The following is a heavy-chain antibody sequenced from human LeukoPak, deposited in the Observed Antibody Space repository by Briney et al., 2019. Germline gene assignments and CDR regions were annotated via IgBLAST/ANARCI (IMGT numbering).Heavy chain of an antibody. CDR2: IYSGGHT. V-gene: IGHV3-53*04. J-gene: IGHJ4*02. D-gene: IGHD3-10*01. CDR3: ARDMGSW. CDR1: GFTFSSYW. Sequence: PGGSLRLSCAASGFTFSSYWMSWVRQAPGKGLEWLSVIYSGGHTYYGDSVKGRFTISRHSSRNAVYLQMNSLRPEDTAVYYCARDMGSWGGQGTLVTVSS.